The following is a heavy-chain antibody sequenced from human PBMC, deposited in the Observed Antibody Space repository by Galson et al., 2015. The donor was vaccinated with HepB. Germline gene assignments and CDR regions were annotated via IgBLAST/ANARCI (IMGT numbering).Heavy chain of an antibody. CDR2: IYYSGST. J-gene: IGHJ3*02. Sequence: ETLSLTCTVSGGSISSYYWSWIRQPPGKGLEWIGYIYYSGSTNYNPSLKSRVTISVDTSKNQFSLKLSSVTAADTAVYYCARSEYYYDSSGYYSGHDAFDIWGQGTMVTVSS. V-gene: IGHV4-59*01. CDR1: GGSISSYY. CDR3: ARSEYYYDSSGYYSGHDAFDI. D-gene: IGHD3-22*01.